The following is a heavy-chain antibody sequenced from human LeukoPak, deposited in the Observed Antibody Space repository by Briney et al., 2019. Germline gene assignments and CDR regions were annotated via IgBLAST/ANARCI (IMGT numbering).Heavy chain of an antibody. CDR1: GYTFTNHY. J-gene: IGHJ3*02. V-gene: IGHV1-46*01. CDR2: LNPNDGHT. Sequence: GASVKVSCKASGYTFTNHYMYWVRQAPGQGLEWMGILNPNDGHTTYAQMFQGRVTMTRDTSSNTVYMELSSLRYEDTAVYFCARLSSGSYTRGTFDIWGQRTLVTVSS. D-gene: IGHD1-26*01. CDR3: ARLSSGSYTRGTFDI.